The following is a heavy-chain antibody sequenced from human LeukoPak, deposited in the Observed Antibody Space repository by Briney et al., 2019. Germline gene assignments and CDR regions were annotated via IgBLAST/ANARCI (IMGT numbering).Heavy chain of an antibody. J-gene: IGHJ5*02. CDR2: IIPIFGTA. CDR3: ATEPSPVSWFDP. Sequence: ASVKVSCKASGGTFSSYAISWVRQAPGQGLEWMGGIIPIFGTANYAQKFQGRVTITADESTSTAYMELSSLRSEDTAVYYCATEPSPVSWFDPWGQGTLVAVSS. CDR1: GGTFSSYA. V-gene: IGHV1-69*13.